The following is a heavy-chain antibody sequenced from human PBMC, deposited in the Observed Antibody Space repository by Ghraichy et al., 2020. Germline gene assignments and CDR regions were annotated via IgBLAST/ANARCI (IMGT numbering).Heavy chain of an antibody. V-gene: IGHV1-69*13. J-gene: IGHJ6*02. Sequence: SVKVSCKASGGTFSSYAISWVRQAPGQGLEWMGGIIPIFGTANYAQKFQGRVTITADESTSTAYMELSSLRSEDTAVYYCARGRLRLYYYYGMDVWGQGTTVTVSS. CDR2: IIPIFGTA. CDR1: GGTFSSYA. CDR3: ARGRLRLYYYYGMDV. D-gene: IGHD3-16*01.